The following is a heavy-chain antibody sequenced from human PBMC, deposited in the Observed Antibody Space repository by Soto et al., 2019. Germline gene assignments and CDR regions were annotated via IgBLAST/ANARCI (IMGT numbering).Heavy chain of an antibody. CDR3: GRCNSTSCHFGSDH. D-gene: IGHD2-2*01. Sequence: XGSLRLSCAASGFTFSSYAMNWVRQAPGKGLEWVALISHDGINKYYADSVRGRFTISRDSSTNTLYLQMNSLRAADTAVYYCGRCNSTSCHFGSDHWGQGTLVTVSS. CDR1: GFTFSSYA. V-gene: IGHV3-30-3*01. J-gene: IGHJ4*02. CDR2: ISHDGINK.